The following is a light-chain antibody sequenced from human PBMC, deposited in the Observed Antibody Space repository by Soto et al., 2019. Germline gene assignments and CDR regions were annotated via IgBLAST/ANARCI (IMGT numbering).Light chain of an antibody. J-gene: IGLJ2*01. Sequence: QSALTQPASVSGSPGQSITISCNGASTDVGGYNYVSWYQQHPGQAPKLMIYEVSNRPSGVSNRFSASKSGNTASLTISGLLAEDEADYYCSSYTSSGTYVVFGGGTKLTVL. CDR2: EVS. CDR3: SSYTSSGTYVV. V-gene: IGLV2-14*01. CDR1: STDVGGYNY.